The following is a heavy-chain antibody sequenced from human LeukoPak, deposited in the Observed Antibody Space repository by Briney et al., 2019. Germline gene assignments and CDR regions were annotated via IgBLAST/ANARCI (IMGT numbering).Heavy chain of an antibody. Sequence: SETLSLTCAVYGGSFSGYYWSWIRQPPGKGLEWIGEINHSGSTNYNPSLKSRVTISVDTSKNQFSLKLSSVTAADTAVYYCARGGIAVALAYWGQGTLVTVSS. D-gene: IGHD6-19*01. CDR3: ARGGIAVALAY. CDR1: GGSFSGYY. V-gene: IGHV4-34*01. J-gene: IGHJ4*02. CDR2: INHSGST.